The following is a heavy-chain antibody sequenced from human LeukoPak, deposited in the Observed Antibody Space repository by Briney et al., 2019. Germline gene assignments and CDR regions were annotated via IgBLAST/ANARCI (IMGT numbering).Heavy chain of an antibody. V-gene: IGHV4-34*01. D-gene: IGHD1-1*01. Sequence: SETLSLTCAVSGGSLSGFYWSWIRQSPGKGLEWIGEINHSGSTNYNPSLKSRVTISVDTSKNQFSLKLSSVTAADTAVYYCARQSTTGTTLLDYWGQGTLVTVSS. CDR2: INHSGST. J-gene: IGHJ4*02. CDR1: GGSLSGFY. CDR3: ARQSTTGTTLLDY.